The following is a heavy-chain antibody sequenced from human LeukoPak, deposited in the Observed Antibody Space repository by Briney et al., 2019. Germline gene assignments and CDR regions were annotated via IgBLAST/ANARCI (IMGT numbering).Heavy chain of an antibody. CDR3: ARTTKGGYSYGYFYYYYMDV. Sequence: SETLSLTCTVSGGSISSYYWSWIRQPPGKGLEWIGYIYYSGSTNYKSSLKSRVTISVDTSKNQFSLKLSSVTAADTAVYYCARTTKGGYSYGYFYYYYMDVWGKGTTVTISS. CDR1: GGSISSYY. J-gene: IGHJ6*03. CDR2: IYYSGST. V-gene: IGHV4-59*01. D-gene: IGHD5-18*01.